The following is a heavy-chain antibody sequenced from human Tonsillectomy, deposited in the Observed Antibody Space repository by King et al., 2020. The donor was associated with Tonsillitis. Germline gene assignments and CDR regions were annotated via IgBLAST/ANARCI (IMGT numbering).Heavy chain of an antibody. Sequence: VQLVESGGGVVQPGRSLRLSCAASEFTFSNYAMHWVRQAPGKGLEWVAVISYDGSNKYYADSVKGRFIISRDNSKNTVWLQMNSLRAEDTAVYYCARPRKILRLGELNYFDYWGQGTLVTVSS. CDR1: EFTFSNYA. D-gene: IGHD3-16*01. CDR2: ISYDGSNK. CDR3: ARPRKILRLGELNYFDY. V-gene: IGHV3-30*04. J-gene: IGHJ4*02.